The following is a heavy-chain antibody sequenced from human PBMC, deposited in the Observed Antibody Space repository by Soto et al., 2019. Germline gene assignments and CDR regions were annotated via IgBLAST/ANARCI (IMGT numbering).Heavy chain of an antibody. J-gene: IGHJ3*02. CDR3: VRDSGWAFDI. CDR1: GFSFSSYS. Sequence: EVQLVESGGDLVQPGPSLRLSCAASGFSFSSYSMNWVRQAPGKGLEWISYLSSSKTYIWYADSVKGPFTISRDNAKNSLSLQMNSLRDEDTAVYYCVRDSGWAFDIWGLGTMVTVSS. CDR2: LSSSKTYI. V-gene: IGHV3-48*02. D-gene: IGHD6-19*01.